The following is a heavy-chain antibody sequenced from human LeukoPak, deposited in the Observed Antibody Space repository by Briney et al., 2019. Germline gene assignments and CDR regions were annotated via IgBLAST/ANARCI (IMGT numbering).Heavy chain of an antibody. CDR2: ISAYNGNT. Sequence: ASVKVSCKASGYTFTSYGISWVRQAPGQGLEWMGWISAYNGNTNYAQKLQGRVTMTTDTSTSTAYMELRSLRSDDTAVYYCARDQGPRGIWAAADLNDYWGQGTLVTVSS. CDR3: ARDQGPRGIWAAADLNDY. J-gene: IGHJ4*02. D-gene: IGHD6-13*01. CDR1: GYTFTSYG. V-gene: IGHV1-18*01.